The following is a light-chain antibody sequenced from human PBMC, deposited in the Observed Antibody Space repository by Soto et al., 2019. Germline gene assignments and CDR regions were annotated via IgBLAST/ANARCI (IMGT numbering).Light chain of an antibody. CDR2: EVT. Sequence: QSVLTQPASVSGSPGQSIALSCPGTSGDVGGYDYVSWYQQHPDKAPKLMIYEVTKRPSWVSNRFSGSKSGNTASLTISGLQPEDEADYYCSSHTSGSTRVFGSGTKVTVL. CDR3: SSHTSGSTRV. J-gene: IGLJ1*01. V-gene: IGLV2-14*01. CDR1: SGDVGGYDY.